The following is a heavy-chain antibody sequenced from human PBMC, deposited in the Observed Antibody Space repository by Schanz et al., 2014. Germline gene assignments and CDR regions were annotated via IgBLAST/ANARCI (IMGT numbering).Heavy chain of an antibody. CDR3: AKAADWPVTRFDP. Sequence: EMQLLESGGGLAQPGGSLRLSCAASGFTLSNYAMSWVRQAPGKGLEWVSALSEGGGGTHYADSVRGRFTISSDSSKNTLNLQMSSLRADDTTVYYCAKAADWPVTRFDPWGQGSLVIVSS. V-gene: IGHV3-23*01. CDR1: GFTLSNYA. D-gene: IGHD3-9*01. CDR2: LSEGGGGT. J-gene: IGHJ5*02.